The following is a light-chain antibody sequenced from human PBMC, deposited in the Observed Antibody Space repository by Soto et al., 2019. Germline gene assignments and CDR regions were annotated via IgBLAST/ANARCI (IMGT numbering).Light chain of an antibody. CDR3: GSYTSSSTLL. V-gene: IGLV2-14*01. CDR1: SSDVGAYNY. CDR2: DVS. J-gene: IGLJ2*01. Sequence: QSALTQPASVSGSPGQSITISCTGTSSDVGAYNYVSWYQQYPGQAPKLMIFDVSYRPSGVSNRFSGPKSGNTASLTISVLQAEDDADYYCGSYTSSSTLLFGGGTKLTVL.